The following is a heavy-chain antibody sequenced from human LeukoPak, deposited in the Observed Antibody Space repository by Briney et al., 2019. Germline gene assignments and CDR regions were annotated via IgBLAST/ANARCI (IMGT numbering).Heavy chain of an antibody. V-gene: IGHV4-59*08. D-gene: IGHD6-19*01. CDR1: GGSISSYY. Sequence: SETLSLTCSVSGGSISSYYWSWIRQPPGKGLEWIGYIYYSGSTNYNPSLKGRVTISADTSKNQFSLKLSSVTAADTAMYYCARRGYSSGSYYFDYWGQGALVTVAS. CDR3: ARRGYSSGSYYFDY. CDR2: IYYSGST. J-gene: IGHJ4*02.